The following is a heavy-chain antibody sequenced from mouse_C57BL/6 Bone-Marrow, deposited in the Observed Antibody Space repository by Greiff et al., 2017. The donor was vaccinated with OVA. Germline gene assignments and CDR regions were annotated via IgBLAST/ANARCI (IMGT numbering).Heavy chain of an antibody. D-gene: IGHD1-1*01. J-gene: IGHJ3*01. Sequence: VKLQESGAELARPGASVKLSCKASGYTFTSYGISWVKQRTGQGLEWIGEIYPRSGNTYYNEKFKGKATLTADKSSSTAYMELRSLTSEDSAVYFCARDCPYYGSSSWFAYWGQGTLVTVYA. CDR1: GYTFTSYG. V-gene: IGHV1-81*01. CDR2: IYPRSGNT. CDR3: ARDCPYYGSSSWFAY.